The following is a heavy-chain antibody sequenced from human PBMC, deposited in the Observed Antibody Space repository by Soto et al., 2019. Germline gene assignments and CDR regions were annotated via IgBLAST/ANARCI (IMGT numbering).Heavy chain of an antibody. V-gene: IGHV3-23*01. J-gene: IGHJ4*02. D-gene: IGHD2-15*01. CDR1: GFTFSNYV. CDR2: ISGSGDNT. CDR3: AKLPVVLALGFDY. Sequence: EVHLLDSGGGLVQPGGSLRLSCAASGFTFSNYVMSWVRQAPGKGLEWVSSISGSGDNTYYADSVKGRFTISRDNSKNTLCLQMNSLRAEDTAVYYCAKLPVVLALGFDYWGQGTLVTVSS.